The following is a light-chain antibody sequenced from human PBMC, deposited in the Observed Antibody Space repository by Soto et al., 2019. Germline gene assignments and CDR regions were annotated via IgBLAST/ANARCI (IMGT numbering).Light chain of an antibody. J-gene: IGKJ4*01. CDR1: QSVSSY. CDR2: DAS. Sequence: EIVLTQSPATLSLSPGERATLSCRASQSVSSYLAWYQQKPGQAPRLLIYDASNRATGIPARFSGSGPGTDFTLTISSLEPEDFAVYYCQQRSNWPRLTFGGGTKVEIK. CDR3: QQRSNWPRLT. V-gene: IGKV3-11*01.